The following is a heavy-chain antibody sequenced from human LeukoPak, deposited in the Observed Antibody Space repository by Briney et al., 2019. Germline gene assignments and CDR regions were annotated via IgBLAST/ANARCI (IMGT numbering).Heavy chain of an antibody. J-gene: IGHJ6*02. CDR1: GFTFSSYG. CDR2: ISYDGSNK. V-gene: IGHV3-30*18. Sequence: PGGSLRLSCAASGFTFSSYGMHWVRQAPGKGLEWVAVISYDGSNKYYADSVKGRFTISRDNSKNTLYLQMNGLRAEDTAVYYCAKEGAHYDSFYGMDVWGQGTTVTVSS. CDR3: AKEGAHYDSFYGMDV. D-gene: IGHD3-3*01.